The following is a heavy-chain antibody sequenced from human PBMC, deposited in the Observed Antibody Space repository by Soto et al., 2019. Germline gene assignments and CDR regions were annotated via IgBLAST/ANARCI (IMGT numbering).Heavy chain of an antibody. J-gene: IGHJ4*02. V-gene: IGHV3-30*03. D-gene: IGHD3-10*01. Sequence: GGSLRLSCAASGFTFRRYAIHWVRQAPGKGLEWVAVISRDGSNKYYVDSVKGRFTISRDNSKDTVYLQMNSLRDEDSAMFYCARSRSGAVADSFDFWGQGTLVTVSS. CDR3: ARSRSGAVADSFDF. CDR2: ISRDGSNK. CDR1: GFTFRRYA.